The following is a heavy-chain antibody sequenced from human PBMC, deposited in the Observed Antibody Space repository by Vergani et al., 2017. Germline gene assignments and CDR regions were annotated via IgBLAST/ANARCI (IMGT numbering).Heavy chain of an antibody. J-gene: IGHJ3*02. D-gene: IGHD3-22*01. CDR1: GGSISSSSYY. Sequence: QVQLQESGPGLVKPSETLSLTCTVSGGSISSSSYYWGWIRQPPGKGLEWIGSIYYSGSTYYNPSLKSRVTISVDTSKNQFSLKLSSVTAADTAVYYCASEEYDSSGYYFAGDAFDIWGQGTMVTVSS. CDR3: ASEEYDSSGYYFAGDAFDI. V-gene: IGHV4-39*01. CDR2: IYYSGST.